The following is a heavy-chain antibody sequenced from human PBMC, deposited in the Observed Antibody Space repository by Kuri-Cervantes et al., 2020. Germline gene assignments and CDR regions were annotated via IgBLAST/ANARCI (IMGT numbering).Heavy chain of an antibody. CDR3: ARERARFEIYTMDV. CDR2: ISWNSGSI. CDR1: GFTFDDYA. Sequence: SLKISCAASGFTFDDYAMHWVRQAPGKGLEWVSGISWNSGSIGYADSVKGRFTISRDNAKNSLYLQMNSLRAEDTALYYCARERARFEIYTMDVWGQGTTVTVSS. V-gene: IGHV3-9*01. J-gene: IGHJ6*02. D-gene: IGHD3-10*01.